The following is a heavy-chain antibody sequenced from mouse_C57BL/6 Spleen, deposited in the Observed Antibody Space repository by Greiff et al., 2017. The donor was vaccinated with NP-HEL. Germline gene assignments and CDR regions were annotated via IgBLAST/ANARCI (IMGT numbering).Heavy chain of an antibody. V-gene: IGHV1-69*01. CDR2: IDPSDSYT. Sequence: QVQLQQPGAELVMPGASVKLSCKASGYTFSSYWMHWVKQRPGQGLEWIGEIDPSDSYTNYNQKFKGKSTLTVDKSSSTAYMQLSSLTSEDSSVYYCARSEQNPGFFYAMDYWGQGTSVTVSS. CDR1: GYTFSSYW. J-gene: IGHJ4*01. CDR3: ARSEQNPGFFYAMDY.